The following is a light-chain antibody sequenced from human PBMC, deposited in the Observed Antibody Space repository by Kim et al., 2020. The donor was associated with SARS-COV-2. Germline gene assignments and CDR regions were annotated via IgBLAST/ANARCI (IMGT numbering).Light chain of an antibody. CDR3: HQYGSSPRT. Sequence: PGATVTLSCRASLSVSSTFIAWYQQKPGQAPSLLIYGASSRATGIPDRFSGSGSGTDFTLTISRLEPEDFAVYYCHQYGSSPRTFGQGTKLEI. V-gene: IGKV3-20*01. J-gene: IGKJ2*01. CDR1: LSVSSTF. CDR2: GAS.